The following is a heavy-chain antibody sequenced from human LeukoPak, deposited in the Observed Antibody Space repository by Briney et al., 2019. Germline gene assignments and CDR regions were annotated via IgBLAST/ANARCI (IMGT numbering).Heavy chain of an antibody. Sequence: PGGSLRLSCAASGFSFSTYGMHWVRQAPGKGLEWVTVISYDGSDKYYADSVKGRFTISRDNSRNTLYLQMNSLRVEDTAAYYCAKEVGTFTLDYWGQGTLVTVSS. CDR2: ISYDGSDK. CDR3: AKEVGTFTLDY. V-gene: IGHV3-30*18. CDR1: GFSFSTYG. D-gene: IGHD1-26*01. J-gene: IGHJ4*02.